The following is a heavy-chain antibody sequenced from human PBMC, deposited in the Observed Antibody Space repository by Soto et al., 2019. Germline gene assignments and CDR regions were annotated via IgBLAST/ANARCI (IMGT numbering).Heavy chain of an antibody. CDR2: IYYSGST. CDR3: ARATLVPRYCSSTSCYDTRIDY. J-gene: IGHJ4*02. CDR1: GGPLSSGGYY. Sequence: SETLSLTCTVSGGPLSSGGYYWSWIRQHPGKGLEWIGYIYYSGSTYYNPSLKSRVTISVDTSKNQFSLKLSSVTAADTAVYYCARATLVPRYCSSTSCYDTRIDYWGQGTLVTVSS. V-gene: IGHV4-31*03. D-gene: IGHD2-2*01.